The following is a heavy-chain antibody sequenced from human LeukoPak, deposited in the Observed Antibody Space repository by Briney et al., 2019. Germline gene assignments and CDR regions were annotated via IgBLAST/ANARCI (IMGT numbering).Heavy chain of an antibody. V-gene: IGHV3-21*01. D-gene: IGHD1-1*01. CDR3: AGTEHYYYYGMDL. J-gene: IGHJ6*02. CDR1: AFTFSSYS. Sequence: GGSLRLSCAASAFTFSSYSMNWVRQAPGKGLDWVASISTTGSYLYYADSVKGRLTISRDNAKNSLYLQMNSLRAEDTAVYYCAGTEHYYYYGMDLWGQGTTVTVSS. CDR2: ISTTGSYL.